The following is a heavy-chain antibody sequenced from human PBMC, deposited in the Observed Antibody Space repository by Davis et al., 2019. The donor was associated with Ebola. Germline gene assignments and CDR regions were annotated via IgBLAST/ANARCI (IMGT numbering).Heavy chain of an antibody. CDR3: ARGPDYDFWSGYYRNWFDP. Sequence: PSETLSLTCAVYGGSFSGYYWSWIRQPPGKGLEWIGEINHSGSTNYNPSLKSRVTISVDTSKNQFSLKLSSVTAADTAVYYCARGPDYDFWSGYYRNWFDPWGQGTLVTVSS. D-gene: IGHD3-3*01. J-gene: IGHJ5*02. V-gene: IGHV4-34*01. CDR1: GGSFSGYY. CDR2: INHSGST.